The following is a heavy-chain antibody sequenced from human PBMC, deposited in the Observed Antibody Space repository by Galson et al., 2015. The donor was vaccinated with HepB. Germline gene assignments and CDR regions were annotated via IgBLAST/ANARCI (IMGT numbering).Heavy chain of an antibody. D-gene: IGHD6-13*01. Sequence: SLRLSCAASGFTFSSYSMNWVRQAPGEGLEWVSYISSSSRTIYYEDSVKGRFTISRDNAKNSLYLQMNSLRAEDTAVYYCARGSRAAAGTDYWGQGTLVTVSS. J-gene: IGHJ4*02. CDR1: GFTFSSYS. V-gene: IGHV3-48*01. CDR3: ARGSRAAAGTDY. CDR2: ISSSSRTI.